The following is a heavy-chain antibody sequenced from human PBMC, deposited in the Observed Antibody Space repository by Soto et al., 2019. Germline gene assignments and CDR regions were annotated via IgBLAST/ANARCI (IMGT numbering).Heavy chain of an antibody. V-gene: IGHV4-31*03. Sequence: QVQLQESGPGLVKPSQTLSLACTVSGDSISSGGYYWSWIRQHPGKGLEWIGYIYDSGSTYYKPSLRSRVGISIDTSKNLFSLKLISVTAADTAVYYCARSVVFWGQGTLVTVSS. CDR1: GDSISSGGYY. CDR3: ARSVVF. CDR2: IYDSGST. J-gene: IGHJ4*02.